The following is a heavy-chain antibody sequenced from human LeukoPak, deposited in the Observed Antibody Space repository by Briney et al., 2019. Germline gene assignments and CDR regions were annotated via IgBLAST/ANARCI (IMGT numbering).Heavy chain of an antibody. Sequence: ASVKVSCKASGYTFTGYYMHWVRQAPGQGLEWMGWINPNSGGTNYAQKFQGRVTMTRDTSISTAYMELSRLRSDDTAVYYCARVLVVPAAIGGWFDPWGQGILVTVSS. V-gene: IGHV1-2*02. CDR2: INPNSGGT. CDR3: ARVLVVPAAIGGWFDP. D-gene: IGHD2-2*01. CDR1: GYTFTGYY. J-gene: IGHJ5*02.